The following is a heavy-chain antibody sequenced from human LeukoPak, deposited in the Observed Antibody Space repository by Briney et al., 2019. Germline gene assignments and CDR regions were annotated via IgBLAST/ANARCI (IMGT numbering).Heavy chain of an antibody. CDR1: GGSISSYY. V-gene: IGHV4-59*08. CDR3: ARTESSSWYRTFDY. J-gene: IGHJ4*02. D-gene: IGHD6-13*01. CDR2: IYYGGST. Sequence: PSETLSLTCTVPGGSISSYYWSWIRQPPGKGLEWIGYIYYGGSTTYNPSLKSRVTISLDTSKKQLSLKMSSVTAADTVVYYCARTESSSWYRTFDYWGQGTLVTVSS.